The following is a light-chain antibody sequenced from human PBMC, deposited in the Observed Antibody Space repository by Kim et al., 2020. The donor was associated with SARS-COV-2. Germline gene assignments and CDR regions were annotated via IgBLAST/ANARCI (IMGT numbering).Light chain of an antibody. CDR1: QSVRNN. J-gene: IGKJ4*01. CDR2: GAS. CDR3: QQYKDWPLLT. V-gene: IGKV3-15*01. Sequence: IVMTQSPATLSVSPGERVTLSCRASQSVRNNLAWYQQRPGQAPRLLIYGASTRATDVSDRFSGSGSGTEFTLTIRSLQSEDLAVYYCQQYKDWPLLTFGGGTKVDIK.